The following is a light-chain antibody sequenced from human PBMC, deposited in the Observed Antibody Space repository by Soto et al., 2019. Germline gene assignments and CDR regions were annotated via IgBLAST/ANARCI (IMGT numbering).Light chain of an antibody. CDR1: SSDVDGYNY. Sequence: QSVLAQPASVSGSPGQSITIPCNGTSSDVDGYNYVSWYQHHPGKAPKLMIFDVSNRPSGVSNRFSGSKSGNTASLTISGLQPEDEADYYCSSYTTSNTRQIVFGTGTKVTVL. CDR2: DVS. J-gene: IGLJ1*01. CDR3: SSYTTSNTRQIV. V-gene: IGLV2-14*03.